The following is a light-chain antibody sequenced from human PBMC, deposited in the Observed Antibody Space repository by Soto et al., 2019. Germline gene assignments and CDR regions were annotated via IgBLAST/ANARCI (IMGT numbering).Light chain of an antibody. CDR1: QRITNNF. J-gene: IGKJ2*01. CDR3: QQYGRSPFT. CDR2: GAS. Sequence: EIVLTQSPVTLSLSPGGRATLSCRASQRITNNFLAWFQQRPGLAPRLLIYGASSRASGIPEKFSGSGSGTEFALTISRLEPEDFAVYYCQQYGRSPFTFGQGTKLQIK. V-gene: IGKV3-20*01.